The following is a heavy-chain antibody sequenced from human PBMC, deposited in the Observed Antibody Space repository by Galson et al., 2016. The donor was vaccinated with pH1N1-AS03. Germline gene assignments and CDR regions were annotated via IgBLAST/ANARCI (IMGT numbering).Heavy chain of an antibody. Sequence: SLRLSCAASGFTFNRHAMHWVRQAPGKGLEWVAIMSYDGSTKYYTDSVRDRFTISRDNSKKTLYLHMSSLRAEDTAVYYCAKDLHFYDSYYLDYWGRGTLVNVSS. CDR3: AKDLHFYDSYYLDY. CDR2: MSYDGSTK. V-gene: IGHV3-30*18. CDR1: GFTFNRHA. J-gene: IGHJ4*02. D-gene: IGHD2/OR15-2a*01.